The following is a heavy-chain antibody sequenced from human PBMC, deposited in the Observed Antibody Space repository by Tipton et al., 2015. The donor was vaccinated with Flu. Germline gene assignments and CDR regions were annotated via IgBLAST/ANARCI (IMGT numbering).Heavy chain of an antibody. CDR1: GFTFSSYD. CDR2: IGVAGDT. V-gene: IGHV3-13*01. Sequence: SLRLSCAASGFTFSSYDMHWVRQATGKGLEWVSGIGVAGDTYYPGSVKGRFTVSRENAKNSLYLQMNSLRAGDTAVYYCARAGYSSGWYSAFDIWGQGTMVTVSS. J-gene: IGHJ3*02. CDR3: ARAGYSSGWYSAFDI. D-gene: IGHD6-19*01.